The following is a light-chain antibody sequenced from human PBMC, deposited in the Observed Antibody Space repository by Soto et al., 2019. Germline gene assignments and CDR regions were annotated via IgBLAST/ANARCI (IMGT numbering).Light chain of an antibody. V-gene: IGLV1-44*01. J-gene: IGLJ3*02. Sequence: QSVLTQPPSASGTPGQRVTISCSGSSSNIGANTVSWYQQLPGTAPKLLIYSNDQRSSGVPDRFSGSKSGTSASLAISGLQSEDEADYYCAAWDDSLSGGVFGGGTKLTV. CDR3: AAWDDSLSGGV. CDR2: SND. CDR1: SSNIGANT.